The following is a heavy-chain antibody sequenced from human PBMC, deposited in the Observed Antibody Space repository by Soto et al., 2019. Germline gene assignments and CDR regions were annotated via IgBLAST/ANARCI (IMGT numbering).Heavy chain of an antibody. Sequence: VGSPRLSCAGSGFNFGTYSMNWVRQAAGKGLEWIAYISYDSDTIQYADSVKGRFTISRDHAKNSLYLQINSLRDEDRAVYDCARLYYDYVWGQGTTVTVSS. CDR2: ISYDSDTI. CDR3: ARLYYDYV. V-gene: IGHV3-48*02. CDR1: GFNFGTYS. J-gene: IGHJ6*02. D-gene: IGHD3-3*01.